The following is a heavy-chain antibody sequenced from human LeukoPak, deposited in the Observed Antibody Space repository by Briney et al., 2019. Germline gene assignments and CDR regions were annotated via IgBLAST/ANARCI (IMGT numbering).Heavy chain of an antibody. D-gene: IGHD1-26*01. Sequence: PSETLSLTCAVYGGSFSGYYWSWIRQPPGKGLEWIGEINHSGSTNYNPSLKSRVTISVDTSKNQFSLKLSSVTAADTAVYYCARAVSWGDRFDPWGQGTLVTVSS. CDR2: INHSGST. CDR3: ARAVSWGDRFDP. V-gene: IGHV4-34*01. J-gene: IGHJ5*02. CDR1: GGSFSGYY.